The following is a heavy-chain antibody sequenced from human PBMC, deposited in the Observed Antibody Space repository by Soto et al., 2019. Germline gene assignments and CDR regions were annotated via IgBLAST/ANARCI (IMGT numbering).Heavy chain of an antibody. J-gene: IGHJ4*02. Sequence: QVQLVESGGGVVQPGRSLRLSCAASGFTFSSYAMHWVRQAPGKGLEWVAVISYDGTNEFYADSVKGRFTISRDNSKNSLYLQMNSLRAEDTAVYYCARGYTAAPRTSHFDYWGQGTLVTVS. CDR3: ARGYTAAPRTSHFDY. CDR2: ISYDGTNE. V-gene: IGHV3-30-3*01. CDR1: GFTFSSYA. D-gene: IGHD6-13*01.